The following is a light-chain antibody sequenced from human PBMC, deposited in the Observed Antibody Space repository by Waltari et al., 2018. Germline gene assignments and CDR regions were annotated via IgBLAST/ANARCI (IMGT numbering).Light chain of an antibody. CDR1: GSDVGDFNL. CDR3: GSYTVTNNLYV. J-gene: IGLJ1*01. V-gene: IGLV2-8*01. Sequence: QSALTQPPSASGSPGQSVTISCTGTGSDVGDFNLVSWYQQRPGKAPKLLMFELNKRPSGVSSRFSGSKSANAASLTISGLQAEDEGDYYGGSYTVTNNLYVFGTGTKVTVL. CDR2: ELN.